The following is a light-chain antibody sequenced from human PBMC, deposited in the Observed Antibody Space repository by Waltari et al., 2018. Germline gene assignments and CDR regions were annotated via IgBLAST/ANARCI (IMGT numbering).Light chain of an antibody. CDR1: SSNIGRNY. V-gene: IGLV1-47*01. CDR3: AAWDNSLSAWV. CDR2: NND. J-gene: IGLJ3*02. Sequence: QPVLTLPPSASGTPGQAVSISCSGSSSNIGRNYVYWYQQLPGTAPKLLIYNNDQLPSEVPHRFFGSKSGTSASLVSIGLRAEEEGYYNCAAWDNSLSAWVFGGVTKLT.